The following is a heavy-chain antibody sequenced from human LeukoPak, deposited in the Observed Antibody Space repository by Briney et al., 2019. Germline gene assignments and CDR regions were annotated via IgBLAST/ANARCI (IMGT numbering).Heavy chain of an antibody. CDR3: AKDRGPKPPDAFDI. CDR1: GFTFDDFA. CDR2: IDWNSDKV. Sequence: PGRSLRLSCAVSGFTFDDFAMHWVRQVSGKGLEWVSGIDWNSDKVAYADSVKGRFTISRDSSKNTLYLQMNSLRAEDTAVYYCAKDRGPKPPDAFDIWGQGTMVTVSS. J-gene: IGHJ3*02. V-gene: IGHV3-9*01. D-gene: IGHD3-10*01.